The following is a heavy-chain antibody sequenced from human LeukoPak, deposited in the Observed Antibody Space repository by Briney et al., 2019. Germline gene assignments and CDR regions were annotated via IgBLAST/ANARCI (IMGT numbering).Heavy chain of an antibody. V-gene: IGHV3-21*01. CDR3: ARVPPTTAHS. CDR1: GFTFNSYS. J-gene: IGHJ4*02. Sequence: GGSLRLSCAASGFTFNSYSMNWVRQTPDKGLEWASSISHSSTYMYYTDSVKGRFTISRDNAKNSLYLQMNSLRAEDTAVYYCARVPPTTAHSWGQGTLVTVSS. D-gene: IGHD4-17*01. CDR2: ISHSSTYM.